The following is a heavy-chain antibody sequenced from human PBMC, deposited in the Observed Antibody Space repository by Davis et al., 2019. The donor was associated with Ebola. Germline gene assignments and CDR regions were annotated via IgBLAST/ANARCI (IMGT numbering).Heavy chain of an antibody. D-gene: IGHD2-21*02. CDR3: AKDRSDTYSDYSMGV. CDR2: ISDDGSNE. CDR1: RFSFTTYG. J-gene: IGHJ6*02. V-gene: IGHV3-30*18. Sequence: PGGSLTLSCAAYRFSFTTYGMHCVRQAPGKGLEWVALISDDGSNEYYGDSVKGRFTISRDNSKNTLFLQMDSLRPEDTAVYYWAKDRSDTYSDYSMGVWGQGTTVTVSS.